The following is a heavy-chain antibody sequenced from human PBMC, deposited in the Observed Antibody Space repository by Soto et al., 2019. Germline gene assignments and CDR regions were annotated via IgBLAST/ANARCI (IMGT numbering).Heavy chain of an antibody. Sequence: QVHLVQSGAEVKKPGASVKVSCKCSGYGFTTYGITWVRQAPGQGLEWMAWISAHNGNTNYAQKVQGRVTVTRDTSTSTAYMELRSLRYDDTAVYYCARGRYGDYWGQGALVTVSS. CDR1: GYGFTTYG. CDR3: ARGRYGDY. J-gene: IGHJ4*02. V-gene: IGHV1-18*01. D-gene: IGHD1-1*01. CDR2: ISAHNGNT.